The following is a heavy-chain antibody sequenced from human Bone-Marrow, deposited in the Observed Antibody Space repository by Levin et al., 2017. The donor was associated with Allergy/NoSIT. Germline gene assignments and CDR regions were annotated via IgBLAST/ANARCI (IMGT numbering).Heavy chain of an antibody. CDR1: GYTFTDHY. D-gene: IGHD4-17*01. J-gene: IGHJ4*02. CDR2: VNCNSGDT. V-gene: IGHV1-2*02. Sequence: ASVKVSCEAAGYTFTDHYMHWVRQAPGQGLEWMGWVNCNSGDTHYEQKFQDRVTMTRDTSITTAYIEVSSLRFDDTALYFCARNDYGDYVQNFDYWGQGTLVTVSS. CDR3: ARNDYGDYVQNFDY.